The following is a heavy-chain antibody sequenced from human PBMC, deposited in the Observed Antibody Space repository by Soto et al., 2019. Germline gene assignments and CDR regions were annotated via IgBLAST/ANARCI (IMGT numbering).Heavy chain of an antibody. J-gene: IGHJ4*02. D-gene: IGHD3-10*01. CDR2: ISYDGSTK. V-gene: IGHV3-30-3*01. CDR1: GFTFRSYA. CDR3: ARDGRTGTTLPHGGLDQ. Sequence: QVHLMESGGGVVQPGGSLRLSCAASGFTFRSYAIHWVRQAPGKGLEWVAIISYDGSTKFYTDSVKGRFTISRDNSNNTLYLQMNRLRSEDTAIYYCARDGRTGTTLPHGGLDQWGQGHWSPSPQ.